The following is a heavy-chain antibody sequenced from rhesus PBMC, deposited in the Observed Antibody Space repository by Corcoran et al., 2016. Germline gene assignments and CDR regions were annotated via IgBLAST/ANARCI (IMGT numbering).Heavy chain of an antibody. Sequence: QVQLQESGPGLVKPSETLSLTCAVSGGSRSSNYWSLIRPPPGTGLEWTGRNSGSCVRTDYNPSLNSRVTSSTGAAKNQLSLELSSGSAADAAVYYCARDMIQWLQCSYYVDYWVQGVLGTVSS. CDR2: NSGSCVRT. CDR1: GGSRSSNY. V-gene: IGHV4-173*01. CDR3: ARDMIQWLQCSYYVDY. J-gene: IGHJ4*01. D-gene: IGHD5-24*01.